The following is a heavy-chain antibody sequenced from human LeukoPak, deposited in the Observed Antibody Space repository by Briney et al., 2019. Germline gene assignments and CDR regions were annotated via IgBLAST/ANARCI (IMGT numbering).Heavy chain of an antibody. D-gene: IGHD4-11*01. J-gene: IGHJ4*02. Sequence: GGSLRLSCAASGFTFSNYAMSWVRQAPGKGLEWVSRINTDETTTNSADSVEGRFTISRDNAKNTLYLQMNGLRAEDTAVYYCARGGYSINSLDYWGQGTLVTVSS. CDR1: GFTFSNYA. CDR3: ARGGYSINSLDY. V-gene: IGHV3-74*01. CDR2: INTDETTT.